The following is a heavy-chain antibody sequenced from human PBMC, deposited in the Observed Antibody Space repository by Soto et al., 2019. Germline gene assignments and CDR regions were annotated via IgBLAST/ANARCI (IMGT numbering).Heavy chain of an antibody. J-gene: IGHJ5*01. CDR3: VRLIGNSWLDF. D-gene: IGHD1-26*01. CDR2: TYYRSKWYN. V-gene: IGHV6-1*01. Sequence: TCTMAEHDFCDSAATWYGIRRFTTKGLEWLGRTYYRSKWYNDYAESVKSRITINPDTSKNQFSLHLNSVTPEDTAVYYCVRLIGNSWLDFWGQGTLVTVSS. CDR1: EHDFCDSAAT.